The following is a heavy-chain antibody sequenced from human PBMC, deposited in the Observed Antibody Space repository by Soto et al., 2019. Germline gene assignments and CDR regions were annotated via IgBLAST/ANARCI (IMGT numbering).Heavy chain of an antibody. Sequence: SQTLSLTCAISGDSVSSNSAAWNWIRQSPSRGLEWLGRTYYRSKWYNDYAVSVKSRITINPDTSKNQFSLQLNSVTPEDTAVYYCARDLEVDGNFEVITLYYYYGMDVWGQGTTVTVSS. V-gene: IGHV6-1*01. D-gene: IGHD4-17*01. CDR1: GDSVSSNSAA. J-gene: IGHJ6*02. CDR2: TYYRSKWYN. CDR3: ARDLEVDGNFEVITLYYYYGMDV.